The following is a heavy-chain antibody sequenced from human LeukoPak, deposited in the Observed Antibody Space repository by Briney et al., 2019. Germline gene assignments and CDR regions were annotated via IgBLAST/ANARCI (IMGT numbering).Heavy chain of an antibody. Sequence: PGRSLRLSCAASGFTFSSYAMHWVRQAPGKGLEWVAVISYDGSNKYYADSVKGRFTISRDNSKNTLYLQMNSLRAEDTAVYHCARSPRGYGMDVWGQGTTVTVSS. CDR3: ARSPRGYGMDV. V-gene: IGHV3-30-3*01. J-gene: IGHJ6*02. D-gene: IGHD3-10*01. CDR1: GFTFSSYA. CDR2: ISYDGSNK.